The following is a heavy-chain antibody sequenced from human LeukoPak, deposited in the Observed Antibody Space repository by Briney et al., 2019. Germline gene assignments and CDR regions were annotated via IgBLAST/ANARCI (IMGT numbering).Heavy chain of an antibody. CDR3: ARVRYSSGWYDGLDY. Sequence: SDTLSLTRTVSGGSMSIYCWSRIRQPPGTGLESFGSIYYSESTNRNPPTQSRVTISVDTSKNQFSLKLSSVTAPDTAAYYCARVRYSSGWYDGLDYWGQGTLVTVSS. D-gene: IGHD6-19*01. J-gene: IGHJ4*02. V-gene: IGHV4-59*07. CDR2: IYYSEST. CDR1: GGSMSIYC.